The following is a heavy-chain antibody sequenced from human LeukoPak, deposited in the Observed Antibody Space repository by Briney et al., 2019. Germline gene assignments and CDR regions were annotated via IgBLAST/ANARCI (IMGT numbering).Heavy chain of an antibody. J-gene: IGHJ5*02. Sequence: SETLSLTCTVSGGPISTYQWSWIRQPPGKGLEWIGYIYYTGSTNYNPSLRSRVTISLDTSTNQFSLRVNSVTAADTAVYYCARRTTVTPNWFDPWGQGTLVTVSS. CDR1: GGPISTYQ. CDR3: ARRTTVTPNWFDP. D-gene: IGHD4-17*01. CDR2: IYYTGST. V-gene: IGHV4-59*08.